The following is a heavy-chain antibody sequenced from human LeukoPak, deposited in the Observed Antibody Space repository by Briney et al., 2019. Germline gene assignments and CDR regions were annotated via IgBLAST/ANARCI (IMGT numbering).Heavy chain of an antibody. CDR1: GYTFTSYG. D-gene: IGHD3-3*01. Sequence: EASVKVSCTASGYTFTSYGISWVRQAPGQGLEWMGWISAYNGNTNYAQKLQGRVTMTIDTSTSTAYMELRSLRSDDTAVYYCARAGLRFLEYYYYYMDVWGKGSTVTVSS. CDR3: ARAGLRFLEYYYYYMDV. J-gene: IGHJ6*03. V-gene: IGHV1-18*01. CDR2: ISAYNGNT.